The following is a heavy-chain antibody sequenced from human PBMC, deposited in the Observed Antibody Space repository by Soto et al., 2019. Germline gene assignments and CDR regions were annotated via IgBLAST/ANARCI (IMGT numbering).Heavy chain of an antibody. Sequence: ASETLSLTCTVSGGSISSGGYYWSWIRQHPGKGLEWIGYIYYSGSTYYNPSLKSRVTISVDTSKNQFSLKLSSVTAADTAVYYCAREHYDSSGYTDYWGQGTLVTVSS. V-gene: IGHV4-31*03. J-gene: IGHJ4*02. CDR3: AREHYDSSGYTDY. D-gene: IGHD3-22*01. CDR1: GGSISSGGYY. CDR2: IYYSGST.